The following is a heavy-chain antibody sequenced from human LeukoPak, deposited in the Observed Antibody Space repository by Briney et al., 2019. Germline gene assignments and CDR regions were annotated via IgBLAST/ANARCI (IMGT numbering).Heavy chain of an antibody. CDR2: IYTSGST. V-gene: IGHV4-61*02. Sequence: PSETLSLTCTVSGGSISSGSYYWSWIRQPAGKGLEWIGRIYTSGSTNYNPSLKSRVTISVDTSKNQFSLKLSSVTAADTAVYYCARDLCSSTSCYIKMESWFDPWGQGTLVTVSS. CDR3: ARDLCSSTSCYIKMESWFDP. D-gene: IGHD2-2*01. J-gene: IGHJ5*02. CDR1: GGSISSGSYY.